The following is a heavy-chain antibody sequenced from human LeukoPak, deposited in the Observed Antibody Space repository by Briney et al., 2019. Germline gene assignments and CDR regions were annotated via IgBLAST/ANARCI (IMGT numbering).Heavy chain of an antibody. CDR3: ARGRRDGYNLLDAFDI. D-gene: IGHD5-24*01. Sequence: PGGSLRLSCAASGFTFSSYSMNWVRQAPGKGLEWVSSISTSSIYIYYADSLKGRFTISRDNAKNSLFLQMNSLRAEDTAVYYCARGRRDGYNLLDAFDIWGQGTVVTVSS. CDR2: ISTSSIYI. CDR1: GFTFSSYS. J-gene: IGHJ3*02. V-gene: IGHV3-21*01.